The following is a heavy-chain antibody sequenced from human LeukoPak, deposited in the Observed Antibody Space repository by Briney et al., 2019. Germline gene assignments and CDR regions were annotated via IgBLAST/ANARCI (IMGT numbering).Heavy chain of an antibody. D-gene: IGHD4-11*01. CDR3: ARDPYNYNDYSNFGAFDI. Sequence: PGGSLRLSCAASGFTFSMSWMTWVRQAPGKGLVWVGNIKPDGSEKYSVDSVKGRFTISRDNAKNSLFLQMNSLRAEDTAVYYCARDPYNYNDYSNFGAFDIWGQGTVVTVSS. CDR1: GFTFSMSW. CDR2: IKPDGSEK. V-gene: IGHV3-7*01. J-gene: IGHJ3*02.